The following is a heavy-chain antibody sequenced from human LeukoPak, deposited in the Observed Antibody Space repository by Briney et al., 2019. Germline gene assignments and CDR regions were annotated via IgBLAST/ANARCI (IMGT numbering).Heavy chain of an antibody. V-gene: IGHV4-4*07. Sequence: SETLSLTCTFSGGSISSDYWSWIRQPAGKGLEWIGRIYTSGSTNYNPSLKSRITMSVDTSKSQFSLEMTSVTAADTAVYYCAKGSGFVNFDYWAREPWSPSPQ. CDR1: GGSISSDY. CDR2: IYTSGST. J-gene: IGHJ4*02. D-gene: IGHD3-3*01. CDR3: AKGSGFVNFDY.